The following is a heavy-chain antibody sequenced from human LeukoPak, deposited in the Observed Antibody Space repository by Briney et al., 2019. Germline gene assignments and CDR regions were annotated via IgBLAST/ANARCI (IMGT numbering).Heavy chain of an antibody. CDR1: GGSISSYY. Sequence: SETLSLTCTVSGGSISSYYWSWIRQPPGKGLEWIGYIYYSGSTNYNPSLKSRVTISVDTSKNQFSLKLSSVTAADTAVYYCAREFGYSYGSHWGQGTLVTVSS. CDR3: AREFGYSYGSH. D-gene: IGHD5-18*01. CDR2: IYYSGST. V-gene: IGHV4-59*12. J-gene: IGHJ4*02.